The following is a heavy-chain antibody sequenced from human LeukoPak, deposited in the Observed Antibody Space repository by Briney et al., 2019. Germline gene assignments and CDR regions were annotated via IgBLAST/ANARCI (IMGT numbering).Heavy chain of an antibody. CDR3: TTDRYTGSPAQFEF. CDR1: GFTFNNAW. D-gene: IGHD1-26*01. J-gene: IGHJ4*02. Sequence: GGSLRLSCAASGFTFNNAWMSCVRQAPGKGLEWVGRFKSKTDGGTTDYAAPVKGRFTISRDDSKNTLYLQMNSLKTEDTAVYYCTTDRYTGSPAQFEFWGQGTLVTVSS. V-gene: IGHV3-15*01. CDR2: FKSKTDGGTT.